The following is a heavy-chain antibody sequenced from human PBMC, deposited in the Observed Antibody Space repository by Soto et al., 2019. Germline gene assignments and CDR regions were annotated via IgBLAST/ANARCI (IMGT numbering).Heavy chain of an antibody. D-gene: IGHD1-26*01. Sequence: GGSLRLSCAASEFRFSSFEMNWVRQAPGKGLEWVSYISRAGGTIYYADSLEGRFTVSRDNAKNSLYLQMNSLRAEDTAVYYCARQAELQRSGTNYYQHNILDVWGQGTKVTVSS. CDR2: ISRAGGTI. CDR1: EFRFSSFE. V-gene: IGHV3-48*03. CDR3: ARQAELQRSGTNYYQHNILDV. J-gene: IGHJ6*02.